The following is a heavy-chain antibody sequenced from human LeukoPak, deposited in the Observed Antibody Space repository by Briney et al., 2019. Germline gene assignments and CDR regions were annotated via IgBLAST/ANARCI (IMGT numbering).Heavy chain of an antibody. CDR2: IIPIFGTA. Sequence: GASVKVSCKASGGTFSSYAISWVRQAPGQGLEWMGGIIPIFGTANYAQKFQGRVTITADKSTSTAYMELSSLRSEDTAVYYCARDTDDFQGLDIWGQGTRVTVSS. CDR1: GGTFSSYA. J-gene: IGHJ3*02. CDR3: ARDTDDFQGLDI. D-gene: IGHD3-3*01. V-gene: IGHV1-69*06.